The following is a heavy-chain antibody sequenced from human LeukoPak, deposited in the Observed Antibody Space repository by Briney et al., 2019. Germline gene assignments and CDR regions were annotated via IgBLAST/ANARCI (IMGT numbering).Heavy chain of an antibody. V-gene: IGHV4-4*07. CDR2: IYPSGTT. CDR3: ASRPYTYGYFDN. Sequence: SETLSLTCSVSGGSVRSYYWSWIRQPAGKGLEWIGRIYPSGTTHYNPSLKSRVTISIETSRNKFSLKLSSLTAADTAVYYCASRPYTYGYFDNWGPGTLVTVSS. J-gene: IGHJ4*02. CDR1: GGSVRSYY. D-gene: IGHD2-2*02.